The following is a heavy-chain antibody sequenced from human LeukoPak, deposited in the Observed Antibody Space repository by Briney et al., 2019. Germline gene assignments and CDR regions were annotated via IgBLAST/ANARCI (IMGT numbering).Heavy chain of an antibody. D-gene: IGHD2-2*01. CDR3: ARALSRYCSSTSCYPNWFDP. J-gene: IGHJ5*02. CDR1: GGSFSGYY. V-gene: IGHV4-34*01. Sequence: SETLSLTCAVYGGSFSGYYWSWIRQPPGKGLEWIGEINHSGSTNYNPSLKSRVTISVDTSKNQFSLKLSSVTAADTAVYYCARALSRYCSSTSCYPNWFDPWGQGTLVTVSS. CDR2: INHSGST.